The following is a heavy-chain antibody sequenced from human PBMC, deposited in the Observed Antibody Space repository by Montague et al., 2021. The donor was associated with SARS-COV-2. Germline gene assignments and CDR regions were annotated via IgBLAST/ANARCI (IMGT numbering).Heavy chain of an antibody. CDR3: ARGARQGYGFRLGSFGS. CDR2: TNHSGST. CDR1: GGSFSGYY. J-gene: IGHJ4*02. Sequence: SETLSLTCAVYGGSFSGYYWNWIRQLPGKGLEWIGETNHSGSTNYNPSLKSRVTMSVDTSKNQFSLKLSSVTAADTAVYYCARGARQGYGFRLGSFGSWGQGTLVTVSS. V-gene: IGHV4-34*01. D-gene: IGHD3-10*01.